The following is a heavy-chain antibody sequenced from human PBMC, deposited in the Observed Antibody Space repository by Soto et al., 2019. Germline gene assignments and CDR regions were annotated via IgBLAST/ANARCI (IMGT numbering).Heavy chain of an antibody. J-gene: IGHJ6*02. CDR2: IYSNGNT. CDR1: GVSISNSY. CDR3: ARHSPPFFYGSGPWDV. V-gene: IGHV4-59*08. D-gene: IGHD3-10*01. Sequence: PSETLSLTCTVSGVSISNSYWSWIRQSPGKGLEWIGYIYSNGNTNYNPSLKSRLTISIDPSKNQFSLKLSSLSAADTAVYYCARHSPPFFYGSGPWDVWGQGTTVTVSS.